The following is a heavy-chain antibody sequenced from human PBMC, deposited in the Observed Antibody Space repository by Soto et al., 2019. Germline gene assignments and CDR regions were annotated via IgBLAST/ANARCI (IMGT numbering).Heavy chain of an antibody. J-gene: IGHJ4*02. CDR3: ARAPGSYFYYFDS. V-gene: IGHV1-18*01. CDR2: ISDYNGNA. CDR1: GYTFTNYL. Sequence: QVQLVQCGAEVKKPGASVKVSCKASGYTFTNYLINWVRQAPGQGLEWMGRISDYNGNADYSQKLQDRVTMTTDTSTNTAYMELRSLTSDDTAVYYCARAPGSYFYYFDSWGQGTQVTVSS. D-gene: IGHD3-10*01.